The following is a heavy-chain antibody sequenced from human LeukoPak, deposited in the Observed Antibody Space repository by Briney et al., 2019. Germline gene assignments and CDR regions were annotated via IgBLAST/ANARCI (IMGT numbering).Heavy chain of an antibody. CDR1: GGSFSGYY. CDR3: ARGPASIVVVPAGHYYYYMDV. CDR2: INHSGST. V-gene: IGHV4-34*01. Sequence: SETLSLTCAVSGGSFSGYYWSWIRQPPGKGLEWIGEINHSGSTNYNPSLKSRVTISVDTSENQFSLKLSSVTAADTAVYYCARGPASIVVVPAGHYYYYMDVGGKGTTVTVS. J-gene: IGHJ6*03. D-gene: IGHD2-2*01.